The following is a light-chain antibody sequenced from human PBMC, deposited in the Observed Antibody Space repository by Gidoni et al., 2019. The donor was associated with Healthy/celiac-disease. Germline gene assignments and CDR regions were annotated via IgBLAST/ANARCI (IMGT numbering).Light chain of an antibody. J-gene: IGKJ4*01. Sequence: IQMTQSPSSLSASVGDRVTITCRASQSISSYLNWYQQKPGKATKLLIYAASSLQSGVPSRFSGSGSGTDFTLTISSLQPEDFATYYCQQSYSTPPTFGGGTKVEIK. V-gene: IGKV1-39*01. CDR2: AAS. CDR1: QSISSY. CDR3: QQSYSTPPT.